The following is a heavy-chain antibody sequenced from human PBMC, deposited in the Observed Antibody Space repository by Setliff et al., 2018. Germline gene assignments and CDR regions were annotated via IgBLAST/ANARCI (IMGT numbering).Heavy chain of an antibody. Sequence: PGGSLRLSCAASGFTFSDYYMSWIRQAPGKGLEWVSYIGGSGRTIYYADSVKGRFTISRDNAKNSLYLQMNNLRAEDTAVYYCARKSGSYYFNAFDLWGQGTLLTVSS. CDR1: GFTFSDYY. J-gene: IGHJ3*01. CDR3: ARKSGSYYFNAFDL. D-gene: IGHD1-26*01. V-gene: IGHV3-11*04. CDR2: IGGSGRTI.